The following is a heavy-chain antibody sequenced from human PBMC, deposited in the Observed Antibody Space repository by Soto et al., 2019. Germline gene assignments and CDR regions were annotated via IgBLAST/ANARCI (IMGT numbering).Heavy chain of an antibody. J-gene: IGHJ4*02. V-gene: IGHV1-69*13. CDR3: WYYDSSGYYYHGYFDY. CDR2: IIPIFGTA. CDR1: GGTFSSYA. Sequence: ASVKVSCKASGGTFSSYAIIWVRQAPGQGLEWMGGIIPIFGTANYAQKFQGRVTITADESTSTAYMELSSLRSEDTAVYYCWYYDSSGYYYHGYFDYWGQGTLVTV. D-gene: IGHD3-22*01.